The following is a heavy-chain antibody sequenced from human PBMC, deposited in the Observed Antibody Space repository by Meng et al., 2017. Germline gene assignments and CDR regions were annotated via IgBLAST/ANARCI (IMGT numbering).Heavy chain of an antibody. CDR1: GGSISSYY. CDR3: ARGYGDYWVSDY. CDR2: IYTSGST. J-gene: IGHJ4*02. D-gene: IGHD4-17*01. Sequence: GSLRLSCTVSGGSISSYYWSWIRQPAGNGLEWIGRIYTSGSTYYNPSLKSRVTISVDTSKNQFSLKLSSVTAADTAVYYCARGYGDYWVSDYWGQGTLVTVSS. V-gene: IGHV4-4*07.